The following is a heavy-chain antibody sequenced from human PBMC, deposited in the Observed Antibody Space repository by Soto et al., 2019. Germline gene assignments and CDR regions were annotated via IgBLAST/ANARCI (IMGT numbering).Heavy chain of an antibody. CDR3: AIEANCGSDCYSPAEYSQH. Sequence: QVQLVQSGAEVQKPGASVKVSCKASGYTFSNYGIRWVRQAPAQGLEWMGWISADNGKTYDAERIQGRVTMTTETSTSTAYMELRRLRSDATAVYYCAIEANCGSDCYSPAEYSQHWGQGTLGTVSS. CDR1: GYTFSNYG. J-gene: IGHJ1*01. CDR2: ISADNGKT. V-gene: IGHV1-18*04. D-gene: IGHD2-21*02.